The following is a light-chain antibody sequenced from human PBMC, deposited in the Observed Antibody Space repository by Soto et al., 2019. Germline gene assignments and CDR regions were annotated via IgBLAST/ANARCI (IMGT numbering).Light chain of an antibody. CDR1: QSIGSD. CDR2: RAS. CDR3: HQYNNLPPIP. J-gene: IGKJ5*01. V-gene: IGKV3-15*01. Sequence: EGVRTQSPATLYVSPGERATLSCRASQSIGSDLAWYQQKPGQAPRLLIYRASTRATGIPARFSGTGSGTEFTLTISSLQSEDFAVYYCHQYNNLPPIPFCQGTRLAI.